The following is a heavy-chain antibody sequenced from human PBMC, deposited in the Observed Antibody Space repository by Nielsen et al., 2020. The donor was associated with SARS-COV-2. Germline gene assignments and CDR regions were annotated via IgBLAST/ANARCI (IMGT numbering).Heavy chain of an antibody. Sequence: LRLSCAVSGGSISSGGYSWSWIRQPPGKGLEWIGYIYHSGRTYYNPSLKSRVTISVDRSKNQFSLKLSSVTAADTAVYYCARGGRITFGGADDAFDIWGQGTMGTVSS. CDR3: ARGGRITFGGADDAFDI. CDR2: IYHSGRT. CDR1: GGSISSGGYS. V-gene: IGHV4-30-2*01. D-gene: IGHD3-16*01. J-gene: IGHJ3*02.